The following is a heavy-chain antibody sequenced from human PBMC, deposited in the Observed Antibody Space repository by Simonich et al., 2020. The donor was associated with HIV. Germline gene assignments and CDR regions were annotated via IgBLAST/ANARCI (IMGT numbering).Heavy chain of an antibody. CDR1: GFTFSFYS. J-gene: IGHJ3*02. V-gene: IGHV3-21*06. CDR3: AREGSAAGTQFDDAFDI. CDR2: ISGSSIYI. D-gene: IGHD6-13*01. Sequence: EVQLVESGGGLVKPGGSLRLSCAASGFTFSFYSMNWVRQAPGKGLAWVSSISGSSIYIYYADSVKCRFTLSRDNAKNSLYLQMNSLRVEDTAVYYCAREGSAAGTQFDDAFDIWGQGTMVTVSS.